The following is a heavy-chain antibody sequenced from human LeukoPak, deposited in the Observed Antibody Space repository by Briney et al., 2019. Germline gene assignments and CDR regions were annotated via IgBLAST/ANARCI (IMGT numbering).Heavy chain of an antibody. V-gene: IGHV3-15*01. CDR3: TTDYDSSYYYYYMDV. Sequence: SGGSLRLXCAASGFTFSNAWMSWVRQAPGKELEWVGRIKSKTDGGTTDYAAPVKGRFTISRDDSKNTLYLQMNSLETEDTAVYYCTTDYDSSYYYYYMDVWGKGTTVTVSS. J-gene: IGHJ6*03. CDR2: IKSKTDGGTT. CDR1: GFTFSNAW. D-gene: IGHD3-22*01.